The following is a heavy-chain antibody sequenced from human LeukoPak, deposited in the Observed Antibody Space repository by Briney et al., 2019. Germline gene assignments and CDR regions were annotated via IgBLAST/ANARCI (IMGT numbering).Heavy chain of an antibody. J-gene: IGHJ6*03. CDR3: ARVNKNVVVPAAILHYYYYYMDV. Sequence: PGGSLRLSCAASGYTFTSYAMHWVRQAPGQRLEWMGWINAGNGNTNYAQKLQGRVTMTTDTSTSTAYMELRSLRSDDTAVYYCARVNKNVVVPAAILHYYYYYMDVWGKGTTVTVSS. CDR2: INAGNGNT. D-gene: IGHD2-2*02. V-gene: IGHV1-3*01. CDR1: GYTFTSYA.